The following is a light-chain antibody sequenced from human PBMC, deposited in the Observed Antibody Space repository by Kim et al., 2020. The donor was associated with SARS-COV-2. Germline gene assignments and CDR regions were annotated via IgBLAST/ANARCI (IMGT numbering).Light chain of an antibody. CDR3: QQRSTWPQT. CDR2: DAS. J-gene: IGKJ4*01. CDR1: QSFSTY. V-gene: IGKV3-11*01. Sequence: DTVLTQFPATLSLSPGERATLSSRPSQSFSTYLACYQHKPVQAPRLLIHDASNRATGVPPRFSGGASAKDFTLTISSLEHEDFAIYYCQQRSTWPQTFGGGTKLEI.